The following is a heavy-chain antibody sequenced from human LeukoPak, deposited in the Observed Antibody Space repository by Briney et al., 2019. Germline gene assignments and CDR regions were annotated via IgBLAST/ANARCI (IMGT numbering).Heavy chain of an antibody. Sequence: GESLKISCKGSGYSFTRYWIGWVRQMPGKGLEWMGIIFPGDSDTRYSPSFQGQVTISVDKSISTAYLQWSSLKASDTAMYYCARRGLVGATNFDYWGRGTLVTVSS. V-gene: IGHV5-51*01. CDR1: GYSFTRYW. D-gene: IGHD1-26*01. J-gene: IGHJ4*02. CDR3: ARRGLVGATNFDY. CDR2: IFPGDSDT.